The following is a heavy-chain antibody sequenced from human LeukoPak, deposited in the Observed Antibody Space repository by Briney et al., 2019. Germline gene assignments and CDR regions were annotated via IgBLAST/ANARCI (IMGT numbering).Heavy chain of an antibody. V-gene: IGHV3-23*01. J-gene: IGHJ4*02. CDR1: GFTFRNYE. CDR2: ISGSGGST. D-gene: IGHD5-18*01. Sequence: GGSLRLSCAASGFTFRNYEMIWVRQAPGKGLEWVSAISGSGGSTYYADSVKGRFTISRDNSKNTLYLQMNSLRAEDTAVYYCAKDHTWIQLWLLDYWGQGTLVTVSS. CDR3: AKDHTWIQLWLLDY.